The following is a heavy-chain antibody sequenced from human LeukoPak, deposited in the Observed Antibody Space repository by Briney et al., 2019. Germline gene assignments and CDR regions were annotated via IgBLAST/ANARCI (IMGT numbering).Heavy chain of an antibody. J-gene: IGHJ4*02. CDR2: IYHSGST. D-gene: IGHD1-26*01. CDR3: ARHPTKWELRLSLDY. Sequence: SETLSLTCTVSGYSISSGYYWGWIRQPPGKGLEWIGSIYHSGSTYYNPSLKSRVTISVDTSKNQFSLNMNSVTAADTAVYYCARHPTKWELRLSLDYWVQGTLVTVSS. CDR1: GYSISSGYY. V-gene: IGHV4-38-2*02.